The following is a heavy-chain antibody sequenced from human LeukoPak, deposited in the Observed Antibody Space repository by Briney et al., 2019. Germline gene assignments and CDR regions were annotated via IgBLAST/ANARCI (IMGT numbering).Heavy chain of an antibody. CDR1: SYSISSGYY. V-gene: IGHV4-38-2*02. Sequence: SETLSLTCTVSSYSISSGYYWGWIRQPPGKGLEWIGSIYHSGSTYYNPSLKSRVTISVDTSKNQFSLKLSSVTAADTAVYYCASGISPDWFDPWGQGTLVTVSS. CDR2: IYHSGST. CDR3: ASGISPDWFDP. J-gene: IGHJ5*02. D-gene: IGHD1-14*01.